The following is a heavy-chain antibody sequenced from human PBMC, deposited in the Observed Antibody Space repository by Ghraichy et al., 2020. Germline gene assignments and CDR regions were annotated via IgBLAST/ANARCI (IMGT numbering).Heavy chain of an antibody. V-gene: IGHV3-21*01. J-gene: IGHJ4*02. Sequence: GGSLRLSCAASGFTFSSYSMNWVRQAPGKGLEWVSSISSSSSYIYYADSVKGRFTISRDNAKNSLYLQMNSLRAEDTAVYYCARGGNNDIAVAYQWGQGTLVTVSS. CDR2: ISSSSSYI. CDR1: GFTFSSYS. CDR3: ARGGNNDIAVAYQ. D-gene: IGHD6-19*01.